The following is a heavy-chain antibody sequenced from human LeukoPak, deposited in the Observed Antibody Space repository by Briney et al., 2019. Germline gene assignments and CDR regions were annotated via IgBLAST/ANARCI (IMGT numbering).Heavy chain of an antibody. V-gene: IGHV3-23*01. D-gene: IGHD6-19*01. CDR2: ISPRSDFT. J-gene: IGHJ4*02. CDR3: SAQPESLAGAMYS. CDR1: GFSFSSHS. Sequence: PGGSLRLSCTASGFSFSSHSMTWVRQAPGKGLDWVSTISPRSDFTFYVDSVKGRFTVSRDNSRNTLYLHMSTLRAEDTAVYYCSAQPESLAGAMYSWGQGALVTVSS.